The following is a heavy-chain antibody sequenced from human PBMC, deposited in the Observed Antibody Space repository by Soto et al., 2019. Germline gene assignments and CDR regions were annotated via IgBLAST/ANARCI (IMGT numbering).Heavy chain of an antibody. V-gene: IGHV3-48*01. Sequence: EVQLVESGGGLVQAGGSLRLSCAAAGFTFSSYSMNGVRKAPGKGLEWVSHITSSSSAIYYADSVKGRFSISRDNAKNALYLQMNSLRAGDTAVYYCARGPVAAIDYWGQGILVTVSS. CDR3: ARGPVAAIDY. CDR1: GFTFSSYS. D-gene: IGHD6-19*01. CDR2: ITSSSSAI. J-gene: IGHJ4*02.